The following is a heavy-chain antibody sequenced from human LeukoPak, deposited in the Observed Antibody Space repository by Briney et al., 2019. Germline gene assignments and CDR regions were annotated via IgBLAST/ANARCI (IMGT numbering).Heavy chain of an antibody. V-gene: IGHV4-39*01. CDR2: IYNTETT. J-gene: IGHJ4*02. CDR1: GDSISSSSDY. Sequence: PSETLSLTCTVPGDSISSSSDYWGWIRQPPGKGLEWIGTIYNTETTYYNPSLKSRVTISVDTSKNQFSLKVSSVTAADTAVYYCARSSPGSSWTFWGQGTLVTVSS. D-gene: IGHD6-13*01. CDR3: ARSSPGSSWTF.